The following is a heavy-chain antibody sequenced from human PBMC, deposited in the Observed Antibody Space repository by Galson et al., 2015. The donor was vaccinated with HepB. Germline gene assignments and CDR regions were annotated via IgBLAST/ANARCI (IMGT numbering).Heavy chain of an antibody. CDR1: GDSISGSGYC. CDR3: ARGRLFRSPDGFNSHGPFDI. V-gene: IGHV4-61*08. J-gene: IGHJ3*02. D-gene: IGHD5-24*01. CDR2: IYYTGNA. Sequence: SETLSLTCTVSGDSISGSGYCWGWIRQPPGKGLEWVGNIYYTGNANYSPSLKSRVTLSVDTSKNQFSLKLSSVTAADTALYYCARGRLFRSPDGFNSHGPFDIWGQGTMVTVSS.